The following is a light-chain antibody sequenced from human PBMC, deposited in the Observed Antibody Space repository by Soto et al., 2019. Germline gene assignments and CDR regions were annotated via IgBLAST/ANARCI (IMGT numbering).Light chain of an antibody. CDR2: TAS. V-gene: IGKV1-5*03. J-gene: IGKJ4*01. Sequence: DIQMTQSPSTLSASVGDRVTITCRASQTINSWLAWYQQKPGKAPNLLIYTASTLESGVPSRFSGSGSGTQFTLTISSLQPDDFATHYCQQYNFYPLTFGGGTKVEIK. CDR3: QQYNFYPLT. CDR1: QTINSW.